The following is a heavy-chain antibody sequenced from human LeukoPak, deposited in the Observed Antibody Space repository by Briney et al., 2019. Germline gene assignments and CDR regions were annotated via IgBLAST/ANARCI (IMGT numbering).Heavy chain of an antibody. Sequence: GGSLRLSCAASGFTFSSYEMNWVRQAPGKGLEWVSYISSSGSTIYYTDSVKGRFTISRDNAKNSLYLQMNSLRAEDTAVYYCARKYYYGSGRSWGQGTLVTVSS. D-gene: IGHD3-10*01. J-gene: IGHJ5*02. CDR1: GFTFSSYE. CDR2: ISSSGSTI. CDR3: ARKYYYGSGRS. V-gene: IGHV3-48*03.